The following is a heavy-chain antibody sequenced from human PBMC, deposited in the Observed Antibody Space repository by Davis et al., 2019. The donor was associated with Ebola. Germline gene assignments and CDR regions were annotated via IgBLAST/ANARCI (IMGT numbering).Heavy chain of an antibody. J-gene: IGHJ6*02. CDR3: ARDGIVVVPAAILYYYYGMDV. CDR2: IIPIFGTA. CDR1: GGTFSSYA. V-gene: IGHV1-69*13. D-gene: IGHD2-2*02. Sequence: SVKVSCKASGGTFSSYAISWVRQAPGQGLEWMGGIIPIFGTANYAQKFQGRVTITADESTSTAYMELSSLRSEDTAVYYCARDGIVVVPAAILYYYYGMDVWGQGTTVTVSS.